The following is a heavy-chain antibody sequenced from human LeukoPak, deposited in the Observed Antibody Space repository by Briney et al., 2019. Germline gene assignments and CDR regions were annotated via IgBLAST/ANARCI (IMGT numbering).Heavy chain of an antibody. V-gene: IGHV3-23*01. D-gene: IGHD1-26*01. J-gene: IGHJ5*02. CDR3: ARAGWELLSASFDP. Sequence: PGGSLRLSCAASGFTFSSYAMSWVRQAPGKGLEWVSAISGSGGSTYYADSVKGRFTISRDNSKNTLYLQMNSLRAEDTAVYYCARAGWELLSASFDPWGQGTLVIVSS. CDR2: ISGSGGST. CDR1: GFTFSSYA.